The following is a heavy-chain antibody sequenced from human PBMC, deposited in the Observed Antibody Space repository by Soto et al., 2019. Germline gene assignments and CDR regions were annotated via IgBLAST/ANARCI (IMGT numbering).Heavy chain of an antibody. J-gene: IGHJ6*02. CDR3: ARVRFGEWGYAMDV. D-gene: IGHD3-10*01. CDR2: ISSTGSSI. CDR1: GLTFSDSY. V-gene: IGHV3-11*01. Sequence: VQLVESGGGLVNPGGSLRLSCAASGLTFSDSYLNWIRHAPGKGLECLAYISSTGSSICYAGSVKGRFTISRDNAKNSLYLQMNSLRAEDTAMYYCARVRFGEWGYAMDVWGQGTTVTVSS.